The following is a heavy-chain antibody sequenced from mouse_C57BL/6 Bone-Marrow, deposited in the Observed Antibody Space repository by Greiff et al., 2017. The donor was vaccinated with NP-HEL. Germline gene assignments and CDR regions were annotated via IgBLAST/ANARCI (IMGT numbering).Heavy chain of an antibody. Sequence: VKVVESGPGLVQPSQSLSITCTVSGFSLTSYGVHWVRQSPGKGLEWLGVIWRGGSTDYNAAFMSRLSITKDNSKSQVFFKMNSLQADDTDIYYCAKKNRYYAMDYWGQGTSVTVSS. CDR2: IWRGGST. CDR1: GFSLTSYG. CDR3: AKKNRYYAMDY. J-gene: IGHJ4*01. V-gene: IGHV2-5*01.